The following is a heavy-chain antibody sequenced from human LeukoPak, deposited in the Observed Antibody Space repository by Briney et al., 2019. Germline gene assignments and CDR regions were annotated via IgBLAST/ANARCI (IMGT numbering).Heavy chain of an antibody. J-gene: IGHJ4*02. CDR3: ARDRGGGWYLLDY. V-gene: IGHV4-59*01. CDR2: IHYSGST. Sequence: SETLSLTCTVSGGSISSYYWSWIRQPPGKGLEWIGYIHYSGSTIYNPSLKSRVTISVDTSKNQFSLKLSSVTAADTAVYYCARDRGGGWYLLDYWGQGTLVTVSS. CDR1: GGSISSYY. D-gene: IGHD6-19*01.